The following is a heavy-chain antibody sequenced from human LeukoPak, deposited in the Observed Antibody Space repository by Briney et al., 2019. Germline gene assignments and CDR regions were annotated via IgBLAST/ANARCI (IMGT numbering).Heavy chain of an antibody. J-gene: IGHJ5*02. V-gene: IGHV4-30-4*01. D-gene: IGHD3-10*01. Sequence: SQTLSLTCTVSGGSISSGDYYWSWIRQPPGKGLEWIGYIYYSGSTYYNPSLKSRVTISVDMSKNQFSLKLSSVTAADTAVYYCARVYYYGANWFDPWGQGTLVTVSS. CDR2: IYYSGST. CDR1: GGSISSGDYY. CDR3: ARVYYYGANWFDP.